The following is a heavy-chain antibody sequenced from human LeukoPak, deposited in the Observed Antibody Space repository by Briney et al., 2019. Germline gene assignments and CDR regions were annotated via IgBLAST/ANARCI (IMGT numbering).Heavy chain of an antibody. CDR2: IKQDGSEK. V-gene: IGHV3-7*01. Sequence: GGSLRLSCAASGFTFSSYWMSWVRQAPGKGLEWVANIKQDGSEKYYVDSVKGRFTISRDNAKNSLYLQMNSLGAEDTAVYYCARDKNAVTTSTAFDYWGQGTLVTVSS. J-gene: IGHJ4*02. D-gene: IGHD4-17*01. CDR1: GFTFSSYW. CDR3: ARDKNAVTTSTAFDY.